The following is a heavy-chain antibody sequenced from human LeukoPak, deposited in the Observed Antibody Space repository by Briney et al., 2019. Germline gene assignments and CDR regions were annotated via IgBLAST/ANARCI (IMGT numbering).Heavy chain of an antibody. J-gene: IGHJ4*02. CDR1: GGSISSGGYS. D-gene: IGHD3-22*01. CDR2: IYHSGST. CDR3: AFSHYDSSGYYPDY. Sequence: PSETLSLTCAVSGGSISSGGYSWSWIRQPPGKGLEWIGYIYHSGSTYYSPSLKSRVTISVDRSKNQFSLKLSSVTAADTAVYYCAFSHYDSSGYYPDYGGQGTLATVSS. V-gene: IGHV4-30-2*01.